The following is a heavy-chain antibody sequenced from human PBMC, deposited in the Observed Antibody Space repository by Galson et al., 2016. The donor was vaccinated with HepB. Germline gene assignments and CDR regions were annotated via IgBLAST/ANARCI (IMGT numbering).Heavy chain of an antibody. CDR1: GYTFVIYY. CDR2: INPSGGRA. CDR3: ARAPPGQVERWFDP. Sequence: SVKVSCKASGYTFVIYYIHWVRQAPGQGLEWMGVINPSGGRASYEEKFQDRVTVTRDMSTSTVYMELSGLRSEDTAVYFCARAPPGQVERWFDPWGQGTLVTVSS. V-gene: IGHV1-46*01. D-gene: IGHD1-1*01. J-gene: IGHJ5*02.